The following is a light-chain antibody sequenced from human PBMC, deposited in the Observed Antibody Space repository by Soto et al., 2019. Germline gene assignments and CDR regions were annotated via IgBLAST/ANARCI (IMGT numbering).Light chain of an antibody. J-gene: IGKJ1*01. CDR3: QQYGSSPRT. Sequence: IVLTQDPGTLSLSPGERATLSCRASQSVSSSYLAWYQQKPGQAPRLLIYGASSRATGIPDRFSGSGSGTDFTLTISRLEPEDFAVYYCQQYGSSPRTFGQGTKVDI. V-gene: IGKV3-20*01. CDR2: GAS. CDR1: QSVSSSY.